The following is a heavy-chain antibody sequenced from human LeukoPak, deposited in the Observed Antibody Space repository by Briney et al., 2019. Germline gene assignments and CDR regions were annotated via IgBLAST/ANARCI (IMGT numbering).Heavy chain of an antibody. V-gene: IGHV3-21*01. CDR3: AKNGGPHGMDV. D-gene: IGHD3-16*01. CDR1: GFTFSSYS. Sequence: GGSLRLSCAASGFTFSSYSMNWVRQAPGKGLEWVSSISSSSSYIYYADSVKGRFTISRDNAKNSLYLQMNSLRAEDTAVYYCAKNGGPHGMDVWGQGTTVTVSS. CDR2: ISSSSSYI. J-gene: IGHJ6*02.